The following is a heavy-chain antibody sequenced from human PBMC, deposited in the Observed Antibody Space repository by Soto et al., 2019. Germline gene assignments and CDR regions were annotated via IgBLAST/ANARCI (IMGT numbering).Heavy chain of an antibody. CDR1: GFTFSSYG. CDR2: IWYDGSNK. V-gene: IGHV3-33*01. CDR3: ARAPRSGSYWLLDY. J-gene: IGHJ4*02. D-gene: IGHD1-26*01. Sequence: GGSLRLSCAASGFTFSSYGMHWVRQAPGKGLEWVAVIWYDGSNKYYADSVKGRFTISRDNSKNTLYLQMNSLRAEDTAVYYCARAPRSGSYWLLDYWGQGTLVTVSS.